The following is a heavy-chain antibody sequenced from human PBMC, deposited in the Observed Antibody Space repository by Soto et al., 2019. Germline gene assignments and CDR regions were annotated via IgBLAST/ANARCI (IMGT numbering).Heavy chain of an antibody. J-gene: IGHJ4*02. V-gene: IGHV4-31*03. CDR1: GGSISSGGYY. Sequence: QVQLQESGTGLVKPSQTLSLTCTVSGGSISSGGYYWRWIRQHPGKGLECIGYVYYSGSTYYNPSLTGRVTISVETSKNQFSLKLSSVTAADTAVYYCARGVIHGGQGTLVTVSS. CDR2: VYYSGST. D-gene: IGHD3-16*02. CDR3: ARGVIH.